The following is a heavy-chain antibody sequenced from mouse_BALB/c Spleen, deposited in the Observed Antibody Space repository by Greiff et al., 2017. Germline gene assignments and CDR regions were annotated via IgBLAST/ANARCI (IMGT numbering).Heavy chain of an antibody. CDR2: ISSGGSYT. Sequence: EVQVVESGGDLVKPGGSLKLSCAASGFTFSSYGMSWVRQTPDKRLEWVATISSGGSYTYYPDSVKGRFTISRDNAKNTLYLQMSSLKSEDTAMYYCARQDYRYDYYAMDDWGQGTSVTVSS. J-gene: IGHJ4*01. CDR1: GFTFSSYG. CDR3: ARQDYRYDYYAMDD. D-gene: IGHD2-14*01. V-gene: IGHV5-6*01.